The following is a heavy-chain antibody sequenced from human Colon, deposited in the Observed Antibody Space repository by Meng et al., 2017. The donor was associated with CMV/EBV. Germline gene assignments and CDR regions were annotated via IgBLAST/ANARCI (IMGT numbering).Heavy chain of an antibody. Sequence: SCKASGLTFTGFFLHWVRQAPGQGLEWMGWISPDRGDTQCAQTFQGGVTFTRDTSISTAYMELTSLTSDDTALYYCAHSTWYDWFDPWGQGTLVTVSS. V-gene: IGHV1-2*02. J-gene: IGHJ5*02. D-gene: IGHD6-13*01. CDR3: AHSTWYDWFDP. CDR2: ISPDRGDT. CDR1: GLTFTGFF.